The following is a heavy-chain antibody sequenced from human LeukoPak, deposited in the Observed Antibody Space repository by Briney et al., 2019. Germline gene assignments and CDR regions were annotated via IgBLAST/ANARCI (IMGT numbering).Heavy chain of an antibody. CDR3: ARDHRGVGALDY. J-gene: IGHJ4*02. CDR2: LYTGGTT. CDR1: GFIVSSDY. D-gene: IGHD1-26*01. V-gene: IGHV3-66*01. Sequence: PGWSLRLSCAASGFIVSSDYMSWVRQAPGKGLEWVSVLYTGGTTFYADSVKGRFIISRDDYKNTLYLQMNSLRAEDTAVYYCARDHRGVGALDYWGQGTLVTVSS.